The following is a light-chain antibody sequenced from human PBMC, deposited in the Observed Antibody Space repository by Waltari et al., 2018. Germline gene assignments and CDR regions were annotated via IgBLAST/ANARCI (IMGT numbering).Light chain of an antibody. CDR2: GAS. V-gene: IGKV3-15*01. CDR3: QQYNKWPPWT. Sequence: EVVMTQSPATLSAPPGERATLSSRASQSVWNDLAWYHQAPGQAPRLPIYGASTRATGVPARFRGSGSGTEFTLNITSLQSEDFGIYYCQQYNKWPPWTFGQGTKVDNK. CDR1: QSVWND. J-gene: IGKJ1*01.